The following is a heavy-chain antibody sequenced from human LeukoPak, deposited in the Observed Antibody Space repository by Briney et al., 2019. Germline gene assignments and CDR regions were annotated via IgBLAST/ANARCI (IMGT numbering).Heavy chain of an antibody. CDR1: GFTVSSNY. Sequence: PGGSLRLSCAASGFTVSSNYMSWVRQAPGKGLEWVSVIYSGGSTYYADSVKGRFTISRHNSKNTLYPQMNSLRAEDTAVYYCARASYSSSWYVYYGMDVWGQGTTVTVSS. J-gene: IGHJ6*02. V-gene: IGHV3-53*04. CDR3: ARASYSSSWYVYYGMDV. D-gene: IGHD6-13*01. CDR2: IYSGGST.